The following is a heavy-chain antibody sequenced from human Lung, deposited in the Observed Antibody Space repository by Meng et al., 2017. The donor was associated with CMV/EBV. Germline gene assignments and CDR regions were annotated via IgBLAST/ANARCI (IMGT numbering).Heavy chain of an antibody. V-gene: IGHV4-38-2*02. Sequence: LSCTVSGYSISSPYYWGWIRQPPGMGLEWIGSIYYSGNTYYNPSLKSRVTISVDTSKNQFSLKLSSVTAADTAVYYCARDRRGSYVTVWGYWGQGXLVTVSS. CDR3: ARDRRGSYVTVWGY. CDR1: GYSISSPYY. D-gene: IGHD3-16*01. CDR2: IYYSGNT. J-gene: IGHJ4*02.